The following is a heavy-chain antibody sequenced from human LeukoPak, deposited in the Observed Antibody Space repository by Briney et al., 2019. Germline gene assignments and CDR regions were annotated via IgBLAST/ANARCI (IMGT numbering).Heavy chain of an antibody. CDR2: ISAYNGNT. CDR1: NYTFTSYG. Sequence: ASVKVSCKASNYTFTSYGLSWVRQAPGQGLEWMGWISAYNGNTNYAQKLQGRVSMTTDTSTSTAYMELRSLRSDDTAVYYCARVIRGYFDYWGQGTLVTVSS. J-gene: IGHJ4*02. V-gene: IGHV1-18*01. D-gene: IGHD2/OR15-2a*01. CDR3: ARVIRGYFDY.